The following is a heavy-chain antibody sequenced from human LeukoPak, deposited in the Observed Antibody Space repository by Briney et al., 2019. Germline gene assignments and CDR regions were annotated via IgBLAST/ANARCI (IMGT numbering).Heavy chain of an antibody. CDR2: INHSGST. V-gene: IGHV4-34*01. CDR3: ARDPAWDSY. D-gene: IGHD1-26*01. CDR1: GGSFSGYY. J-gene: IGHJ4*02. Sequence: PSETLSLTCAVYGGSFSGYYLSWIRQPPGKGLEWIGEINHSGSTNYNPSLKSRVTISVDTSKNQFSLKLSSVTAADTAVYYCARDPAWDSYWGQGTLVTVSS.